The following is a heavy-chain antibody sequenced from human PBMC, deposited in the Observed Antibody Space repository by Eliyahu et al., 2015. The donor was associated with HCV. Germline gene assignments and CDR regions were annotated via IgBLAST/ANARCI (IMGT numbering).Heavy chain of an antibody. V-gene: IGHV4-39*01. CDR2: FYYTGTT. CDR3: ASPPFVSKSPNWLDP. J-gene: IGHJ5*02. Sequence: QLQLQESGPRLVKPSETLSLTCTVSXGSISSSSYYWGWIRQPPGKGLEWIGSFYYTGTTYYNPSLSSRVSIAVDASKNQFSLKLSSVTAADTAVYYCASPPFVSKSPNWLDPWGQGILVTVSS. D-gene: IGHD2/OR15-2a*01. CDR1: XGSISSSSYY.